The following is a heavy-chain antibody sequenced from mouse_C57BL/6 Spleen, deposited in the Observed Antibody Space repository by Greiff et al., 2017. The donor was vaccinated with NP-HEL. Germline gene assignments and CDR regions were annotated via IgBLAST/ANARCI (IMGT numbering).Heavy chain of an antibody. V-gene: IGHV1-55*01. CDR3: ARGGRDYYRGYFDY. D-gene: IGHD2-12*01. J-gene: IGHJ2*01. CDR2: IYPGSGST. Sequence: QVQLQQPGAELVKPGASVKMSCKASGYTFTSYWITWVKQRPGQGLEWIGDIYPGSGSTNYNEKFKSKATLTVDTSSSTAYMQLSSLTSEDSAVYYCARGGRDYYRGYFDYWGQGTTLTVSS. CDR1: GYTFTSYW.